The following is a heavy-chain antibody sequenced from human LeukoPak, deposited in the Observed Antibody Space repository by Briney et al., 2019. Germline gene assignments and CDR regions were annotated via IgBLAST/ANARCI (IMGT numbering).Heavy chain of an antibody. J-gene: IGHJ3*02. CDR2: ISWNSGSI. V-gene: IGHV3-9*01. D-gene: IGHD2-2*01. CDR3: VRAVVLPAASSTKTALRATRDAFDI. Sequence: PGRSLRLSCAASGFTFDDYAMHWVRQAPGKGLEWVSGISWNSGSIGYADSVKGRFTISRDNAKNSLYLQMNSLRAEDTALYYCVRAVVLPAASSTKTALRATRDAFDIWGQGTMVTVSS. CDR1: GFTFDDYA.